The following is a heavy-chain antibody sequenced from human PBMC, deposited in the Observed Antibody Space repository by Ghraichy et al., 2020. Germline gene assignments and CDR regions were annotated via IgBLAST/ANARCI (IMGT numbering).Heavy chain of an antibody. CDR1: GFTFSSYA. CDR2: ISGSGGST. Sequence: GGSLRLSCAASGFTFSSYAMSWVRQAPGKGLEWVSAISGSGGSTYSADSVKGRFTISRDNSKTTLYLQMNSLRAEDTAVYYCAKDRGYGGYSYYFDYWGQGTLVTVSS. CDR3: AKDRGYGGYSYYFDY. J-gene: IGHJ4*02. D-gene: IGHD4-17*01. V-gene: IGHV3-23*01.